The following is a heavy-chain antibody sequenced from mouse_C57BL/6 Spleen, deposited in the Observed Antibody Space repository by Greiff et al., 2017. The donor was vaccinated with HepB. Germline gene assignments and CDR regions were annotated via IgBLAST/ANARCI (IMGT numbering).Heavy chain of an antibody. CDR3: TRLDDGYYWFAY. J-gene: IGHJ3*01. D-gene: IGHD2-3*01. CDR2: IYPGNSDT. CDR1: GYTFTSYW. V-gene: IGHV1-5*01. Sequence: EVKLVESGTVLARPGASVKMSCKTSGYTFTSYWMHWVKQRPGPGLEWIGAIYPGNSDTSYNQKFKGKAKLTAVTSASTAYMELSSLTNEDSAVYYCTRLDDGYYWFAYWGQGTLVTVSA.